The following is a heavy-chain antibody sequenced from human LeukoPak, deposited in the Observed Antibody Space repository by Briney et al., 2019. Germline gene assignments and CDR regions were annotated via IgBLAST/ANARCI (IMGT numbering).Heavy chain of an antibody. V-gene: IGHV1-8*03. CDR2: MNPNSGNT. CDR1: GYTFTSYD. D-gene: IGHD3-3*01. Sequence: ASVKVSCKASGYTFTSYDINWVRQATGQGLEWMGWMNPNSGNTGYAQKFQGRVTITRNTSISTAYMELSSLRSEDTAVYYCARGQRPAIGYYDFWSGYYGGSSYYYYMDVWGKGTTVTVSS. J-gene: IGHJ6*03. CDR3: ARGQRPAIGYYDFWSGYYGGSSYYYYMDV.